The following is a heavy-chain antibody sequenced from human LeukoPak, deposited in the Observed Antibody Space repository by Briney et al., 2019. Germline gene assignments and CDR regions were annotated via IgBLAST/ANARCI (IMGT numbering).Heavy chain of an antibody. CDR2: ITNGGSDI. CDR1: GFTFSDFH. Sequence: GGSLRPSCVVSGFTFSDFHMSGLRQAPGKGLEWISYITNGGSDIEYADSVKGRFTISWDNAKKSLYLEMNTLRAEDTAIYYCACPYRSRFDYWGQGTLVTVSS. CDR3: ACPYRSRFDY. J-gene: IGHJ4*02. D-gene: IGHD6-13*01. V-gene: IGHV3-11*01.